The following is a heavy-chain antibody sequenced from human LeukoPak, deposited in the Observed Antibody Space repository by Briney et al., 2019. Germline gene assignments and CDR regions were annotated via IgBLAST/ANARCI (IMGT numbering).Heavy chain of an antibody. J-gene: IGHJ4*02. CDR1: GFTFRNFG. Sequence: GGSLRLSCAASGFTFRNFGMHWVRQAPGKGLEWVAVICYDGSNKIYVDSVKGRFTVSRDNSKNALYLQMNSLRAEDTAVYYCARDRGERKYFDYWGQGTLVIVSS. CDR3: ARDRGERKYFDY. CDR2: ICYDGSNK. V-gene: IGHV3-33*01. D-gene: IGHD1-1*01.